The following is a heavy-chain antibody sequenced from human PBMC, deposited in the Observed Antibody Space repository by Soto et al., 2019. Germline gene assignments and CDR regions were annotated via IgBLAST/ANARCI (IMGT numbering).Heavy chain of an antibody. CDR3: ARDPSINLEWLMRFDY. J-gene: IGHJ4*02. D-gene: IGHD3-3*01. V-gene: IGHV3-15*07. Sequence: PGGSLRLSCAASGFTFSNAWMNWVRQAPGKGLEWVGRIKSKTDGGTTDYAAPVKGRFTISRDDSKNTLYLQMNSLRAEDTAVYYCARDPSINLEWLMRFDYWGQGTLVTVSS. CDR2: IKSKTDGGTT. CDR1: GFTFSNAW.